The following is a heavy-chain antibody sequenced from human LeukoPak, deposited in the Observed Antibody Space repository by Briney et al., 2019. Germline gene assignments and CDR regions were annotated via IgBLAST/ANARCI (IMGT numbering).Heavy chain of an antibody. J-gene: IGHJ6*02. CDR1: GFTFSSYA. CDR3: AKDKITIFGVANYYYYGMDV. V-gene: IGHV3-23*01. CDR2: ISGSGGST. Sequence: GGSLRLSCAASGFTFSSYAMSWVRQAPGKGLEWVSGISGSGGSTDYADSVKGRFTIPRDNSKNTLYLQMNSLRAEDTAVYYCAKDKITIFGVANYYYYGMDVWGQGTTVTVSS. D-gene: IGHD3-3*01.